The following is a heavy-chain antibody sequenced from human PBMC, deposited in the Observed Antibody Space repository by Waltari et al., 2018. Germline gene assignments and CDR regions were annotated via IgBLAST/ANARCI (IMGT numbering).Heavy chain of an antibody. CDR3: TRGFASGIHYY. V-gene: IGHV3-48*02. D-gene: IGHD3-10*01. CDR1: GFTFSSYS. J-gene: IGHJ4*02. Sequence: EVQLLASGGGLVQPGGSLRLSCAASGFTFSSYSITWVRRAPGKGLECVSYISKTITTIHYADSVKGRCTISRDNAKNSVYLQMNSLRDEDTAMYYCTRGFASGIHYYWGQGTLVTVSS. CDR2: ISKTITTI.